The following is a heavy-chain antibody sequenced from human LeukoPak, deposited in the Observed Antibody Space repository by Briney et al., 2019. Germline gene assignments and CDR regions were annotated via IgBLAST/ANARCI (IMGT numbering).Heavy chain of an antibody. CDR2: ISGSGGST. CDR3: AKQGGSYSGSLDY. Sequence: GGTLRLSCAASGFTFTKYGMSWVRQAPGKGLEWVSGISGSGGSTYYADSVKGLFTISRDNSKSTLYLQMNSLRAEDTAIYYCAKQGGSYSGSLDYWGQGTLVIVSS. V-gene: IGHV3-23*01. D-gene: IGHD1-26*01. CDR1: GFTFTKYG. J-gene: IGHJ4*02.